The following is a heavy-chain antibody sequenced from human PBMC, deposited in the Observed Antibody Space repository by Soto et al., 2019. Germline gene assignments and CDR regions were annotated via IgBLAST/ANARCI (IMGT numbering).Heavy chain of an antibody. CDR2: INSDGSST. Sequence: EVQLVESGGGLVQPGGSLRLSCAASGFTFSRDWMYWVRQAPGKGLVWVSRINSDGSSTSYADSVKGRFTISRDNAKNTLYLKMNSLRVEDTAVYYCARALGYCSGDSCYSDWFDPWGQGTLVTVSS. CDR3: ARALGYCSGDSCYSDWFDP. V-gene: IGHV3-74*01. D-gene: IGHD2-15*01. CDR1: GFTFSRDW. J-gene: IGHJ5*02.